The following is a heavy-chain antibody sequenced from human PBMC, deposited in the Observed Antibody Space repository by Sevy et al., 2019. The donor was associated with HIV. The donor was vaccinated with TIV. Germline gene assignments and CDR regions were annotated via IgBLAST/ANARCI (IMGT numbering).Heavy chain of an antibody. J-gene: IGHJ6*03. CDR3: AGEKAPYGSGSYYNGGSGYYYYMDV. Sequence: SETLSLTCTVSGGSISSYYWSWIRQPPGKGLEWIGYIYYSGSTNYNPSLKSRVTISVDTSKNQFSLKLSPVTAADTAGYYWAGEKAPYGSGSYYNGGSGYYYYMDVWGKGTTVTVSS. D-gene: IGHD3-10*01. CDR2: IYYSGST. CDR1: GGSISSYY. V-gene: IGHV4-59*01.